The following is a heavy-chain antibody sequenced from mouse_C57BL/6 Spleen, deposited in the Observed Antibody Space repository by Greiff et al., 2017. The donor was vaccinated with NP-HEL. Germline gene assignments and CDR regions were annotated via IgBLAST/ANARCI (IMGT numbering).Heavy chain of an antibody. V-gene: IGHV10-1*01. CDR3: VRHVDGYYLYAMDY. Sequence: GGGLVQPKGSLKLSCAASGFSFNTYAMNWVRQAPGKGLEWVARIRSKSNNYATYYADSVKDRFTISRDDSESMLYLQMNNLKTEDTAMYYCVRHVDGYYLYAMDYWGQGTSVTVSS. J-gene: IGHJ4*01. D-gene: IGHD2-3*01. CDR1: GFSFNTYA. CDR2: IRSKSNNYAT.